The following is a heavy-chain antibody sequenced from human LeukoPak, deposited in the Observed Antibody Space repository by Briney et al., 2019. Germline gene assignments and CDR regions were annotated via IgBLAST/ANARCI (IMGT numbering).Heavy chain of an antibody. CDR1: GFTFSSYS. D-gene: IGHD3-10*01. J-gene: IGHJ5*02. Sequence: GGSLRLSCAASGFTFSSYSMNWVRQAPGKGLEWVSSISSSSSYIYYADSVKGRFIISRDNAKNSLYLQMNSLRAEDTAVYYCARDEYGSGSPLLHWFDPWGQGTLVTVSS. CDR2: ISSSSSYI. CDR3: ARDEYGSGSPLLHWFDP. V-gene: IGHV3-21*01.